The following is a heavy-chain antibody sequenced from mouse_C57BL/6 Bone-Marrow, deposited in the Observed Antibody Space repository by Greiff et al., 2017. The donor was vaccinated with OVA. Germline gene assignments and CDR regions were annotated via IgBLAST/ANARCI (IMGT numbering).Heavy chain of an antibody. CDR2: IDPEDGET. D-gene: IGHD1-1*01. CDR3: ARVVAKDWYFDV. V-gene: IGHV14-2*01. Sequence: EVKVVESGAELVKPGASVKLSCTASGFNIKDYYMHWVKQRTEQGLEWIGRIDPEDGETKYAPKFQGKATITADTSSNTAYLQLSSLTSEDTAVYYCARVVAKDWYFDVWGTGTTVTVSS. J-gene: IGHJ1*03. CDR1: GFNIKDYY.